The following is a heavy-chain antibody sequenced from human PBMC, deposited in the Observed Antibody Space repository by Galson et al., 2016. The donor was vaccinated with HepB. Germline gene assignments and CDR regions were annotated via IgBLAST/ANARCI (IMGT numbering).Heavy chain of an antibody. CDR2: IKHDGSEK. D-gene: IGHD2-2*01. CDR1: GFTFSGFW. V-gene: IGHV3-7*01. CDR3: ARDRYCDSIGCYYFDY. J-gene: IGHJ4*02. Sequence: SLRLSCAVSGFTFSGFWMSWIRQAPGKGLERVANIKHDGSEKYYVDSVRGRFTISRDNAKDSLYLQMDSLRVEDKALYYCARDRYCDSIGCYYFDYWGQGTLVTVSS.